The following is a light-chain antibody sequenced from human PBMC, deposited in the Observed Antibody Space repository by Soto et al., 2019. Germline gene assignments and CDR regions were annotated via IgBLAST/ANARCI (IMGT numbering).Light chain of an antibody. CDR2: DVS. CDR1: SSDVGGYSY. CDR3: CSHAGGYTWV. Sequence: QSALTQPRSVSGSPGQSVTISCTGTSSDVGGYSYVSWYQQHPGKAPKLILYDVSKRPSGVPDRFSGSKSDNTASLTISGLQAEDEADYYCCSHAGGYTWVFGGGTKVTVL. J-gene: IGLJ3*02. V-gene: IGLV2-11*01.